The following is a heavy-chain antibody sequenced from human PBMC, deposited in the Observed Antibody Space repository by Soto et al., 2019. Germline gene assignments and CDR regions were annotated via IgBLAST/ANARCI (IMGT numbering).Heavy chain of an antibody. V-gene: IGHV3-48*02. CDR1: GFTLSSYS. CDR3: ATKAETGTLDY. D-gene: IGHD6-13*01. Sequence: EVQLVESGGGLVQPGGSLRLSCAASGFTLSSYSMSWFRQAPGKGLECVSYISSSTGTIYFADSVKGRFTISRDNAKNSLYLQMTSLRDEDTAVYYCATKAETGTLDYWGQGTLVTVSS. CDR2: ISSSTGTI. J-gene: IGHJ4*02.